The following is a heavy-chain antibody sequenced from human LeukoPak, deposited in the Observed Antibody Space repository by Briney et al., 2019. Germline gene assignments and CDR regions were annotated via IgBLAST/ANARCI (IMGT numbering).Heavy chain of an antibody. CDR1: GFTFSHFG. J-gene: IGHJ4*02. Sequence: GGSLRLSCAASGFTFSHFGMHWVRQAPGKGLEWVAVIWNDGSNEYYADSVKGRFTISRDNSKNTVSLQMNSLRDEDTAVYYCAKDARRGFDYSNSLEYWGQGTLVTVSS. CDR2: IWNDGSNE. CDR3: AKDARRGFDYSNSLEY. V-gene: IGHV3-33*06. D-gene: IGHD4-11*01.